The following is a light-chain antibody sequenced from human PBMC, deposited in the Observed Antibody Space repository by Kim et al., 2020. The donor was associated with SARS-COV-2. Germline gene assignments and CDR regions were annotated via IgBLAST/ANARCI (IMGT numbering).Light chain of an antibody. CDR2: DNR. CDR1: STNIGNNY. Sequence: GRKVTSSCSGSSTNIGNNYVSWDQRLAGTAPKLLVYDNRKRPAGIPDRFSGSKSGTSATLGITGLQTGDEADYYGETWESSLSVGVFGGGTQLTVL. CDR3: ETWESSLSVGV. J-gene: IGLJ2*01. V-gene: IGLV1-51*01.